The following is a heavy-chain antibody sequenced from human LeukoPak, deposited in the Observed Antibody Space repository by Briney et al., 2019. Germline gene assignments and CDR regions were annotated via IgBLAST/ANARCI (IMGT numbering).Heavy chain of an antibody. J-gene: IGHJ3*02. CDR2: IRYDGSNK. CDR1: GFTFSSYG. D-gene: IGHD6-13*01. Sequence: PGGSLRLSCAASGFTFSSYGMHWVRQAPGKGLEWVAFIRYDGSNKYYADSVKGRFTISRDNSKNTLYLQMNSLRAEDTAVYYCARVGGSSWYGAFDIWGQGTMVTVSS. V-gene: IGHV3-30*02. CDR3: ARVGGSSWYGAFDI.